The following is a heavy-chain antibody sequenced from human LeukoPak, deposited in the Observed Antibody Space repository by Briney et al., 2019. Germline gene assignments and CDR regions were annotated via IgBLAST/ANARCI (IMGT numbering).Heavy chain of an antibody. V-gene: IGHV4-4*07. CDR2: IYSSGST. J-gene: IGHJ6*02. CDR1: GGSISGYY. D-gene: IGHD3-10*01. CDR3: ARVGRVGPSDYGMDV. Sequence: PSETLSLTCSVSGGSISGYYWSWIRQPAGKGLEWIGRIYSSGSTDYNPSLKSRVTMSVDTSKNQFSLKLISVTAADTAVYYCARVGRVGPSDYGMDVWGQGTTVTVSS.